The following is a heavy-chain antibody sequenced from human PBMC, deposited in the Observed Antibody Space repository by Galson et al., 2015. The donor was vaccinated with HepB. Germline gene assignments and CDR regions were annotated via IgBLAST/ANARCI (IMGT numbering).Heavy chain of an antibody. Sequence: SLRLSCAASGFTFSSYAMHWVRQAPGKGLEYVSAISSNGGSTYYADSVKGRFTISRDNSKNTLYLQMSSLRAEDTAVYYCVKDSTILRAFDIWGQGTMVTVSS. J-gene: IGHJ3*02. CDR2: ISSNGGST. V-gene: IGHV3-64D*06. CDR1: GFTFSSYA. CDR3: VKDSTILRAFDI. D-gene: IGHD2/OR15-2a*01.